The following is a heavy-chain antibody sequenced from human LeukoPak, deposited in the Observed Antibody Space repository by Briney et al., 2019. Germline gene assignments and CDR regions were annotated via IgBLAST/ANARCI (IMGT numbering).Heavy chain of an antibody. D-gene: IGHD2-2*01. Sequence: PGGSLRLSCAASGFTFSSYAMSWVRQAPGKGLEWVSAISGSGGGTYYADSVKGRFTISRDNSKNTLYLQMNSLRAEDTAVYYCAKEIRGIIVVVPAATPFDYWGQGTLVTVSS. CDR2: ISGSGGGT. J-gene: IGHJ4*02. CDR1: GFTFSSYA. V-gene: IGHV3-23*01. CDR3: AKEIRGIIVVVPAATPFDY.